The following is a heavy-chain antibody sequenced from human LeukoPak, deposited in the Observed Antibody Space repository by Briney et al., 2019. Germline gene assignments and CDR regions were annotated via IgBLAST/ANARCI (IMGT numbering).Heavy chain of an antibody. CDR1: GGSISSYY. Sequence: PSETLFLTCTVSGGSISSYYWSWIRQPAGKGLQWIGRIYTSGSTNYNPSLKSRVTMSVDTSKNQFSLRLSSVTAADTAVYYCAVSDILLREIWGQGTMVTVSS. D-gene: IGHD3-3*02. J-gene: IGHJ3*02. V-gene: IGHV4-4*07. CDR3: AVSDILLREI. CDR2: IYTSGST.